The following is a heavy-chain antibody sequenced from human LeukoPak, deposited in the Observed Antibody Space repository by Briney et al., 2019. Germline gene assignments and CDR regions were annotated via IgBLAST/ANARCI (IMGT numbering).Heavy chain of an antibody. J-gene: IGHJ4*02. V-gene: IGHV3-9*01. CDR3: AYAEGGGELLSSDY. Sequence: GGSLRLSCAASGFTFDDYAMHWVRQAPGKGLEWVSGISWNSGNIGYADSVKGRFTISRDNAKNSLYLQMNSLRSEDTALYYCAYAEGGGELLSSDYWGQGTLVTVSS. CDR1: GFTFDDYA. CDR2: ISWNSGNI. D-gene: IGHD3-16*01.